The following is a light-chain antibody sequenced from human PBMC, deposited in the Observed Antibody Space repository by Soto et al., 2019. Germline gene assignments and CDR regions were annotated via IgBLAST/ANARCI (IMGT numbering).Light chain of an antibody. J-gene: IGLJ1*01. CDR3: SSYAGSNNYV. CDR2: EVS. Sequence: QSALTQPPSGSGSPGQLVTISCTGTSSDVGGYNFVSWYQQHPGKAPKLMIYEVSKRPSGVPDRFSGSKSGNTASLTVSGLQAEDEADYYCSSYAGSNNYVFGTGTKLTVL. V-gene: IGLV2-8*01. CDR1: SSDVGGYNF.